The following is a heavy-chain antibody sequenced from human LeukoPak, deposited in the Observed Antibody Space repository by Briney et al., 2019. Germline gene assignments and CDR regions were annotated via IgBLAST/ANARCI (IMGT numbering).Heavy chain of an antibody. CDR3: ARSLPGIAVAGRYNWFDP. D-gene: IGHD6-19*01. CDR1: GGSISSSSYY. CDR2: IYYSRST. V-gene: IGHV4-39*01. Sequence: SETLSLTCTVSGGSISSSSYYWGWIRQPPGKGLEWIGSIYYSRSTYYNPSLKSRVTISVDTSKNQFSLKLSSVTAADTAVYYCARSLPGIAVAGRYNWFDPWGQGTLVTVSS. J-gene: IGHJ5*02.